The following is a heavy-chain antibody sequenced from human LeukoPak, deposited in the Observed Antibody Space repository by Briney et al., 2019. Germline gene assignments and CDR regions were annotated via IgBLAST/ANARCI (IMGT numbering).Heavy chain of an antibody. J-gene: IGHJ4*02. CDR2: INASNGNT. CDR3: ASQGDCSGGSCW. D-gene: IGHD2-15*01. Sequence: ASVKVSCKASGYTFTSYAMHWVRQAPGQRLEWMGWINASNGNTKYSQKFQGRVTITRDTSASTAYMELSSLRSEDTAVYYCASQGDCSGGSCWWGQGTLVTVSS. V-gene: IGHV1-3*01. CDR1: GYTFTSYA.